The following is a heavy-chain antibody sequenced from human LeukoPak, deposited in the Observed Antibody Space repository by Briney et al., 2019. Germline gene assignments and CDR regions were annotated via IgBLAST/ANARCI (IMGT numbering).Heavy chain of an antibody. CDR2: INSDGSSI. D-gene: IGHD5-12*01. J-gene: IGHJ4*02. Sequence: GGSLRLSCAASGFTLGGYKMHWIRQAPGKGLAWVARINSDGSSITYADSVKGRFTISRDNGKNTVYLQMDSLRAEDTAMYYCARGGYIDYWGRGTLVTVSS. CDR1: GFTLGGYK. V-gene: IGHV3-74*03. CDR3: ARGGYIDY.